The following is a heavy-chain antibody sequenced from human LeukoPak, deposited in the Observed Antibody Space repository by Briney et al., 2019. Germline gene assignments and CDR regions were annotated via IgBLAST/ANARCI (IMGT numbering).Heavy chain of an antibody. CDR1: VGTFSSYA. V-gene: IGHV1-69*01. Sequence: ASVKVSCKASVGTFSSYAISWVRQAPGQGLEWMGGNIPIFGTANYAQKFQGRVTITADESTSTAYMELSSLRSEDTAVYYCARDYGSGSYPFYYFDYWGQGTLVTVSS. D-gene: IGHD3-10*01. CDR2: NIPIFGTA. J-gene: IGHJ4*02. CDR3: ARDYGSGSYPFYYFDY.